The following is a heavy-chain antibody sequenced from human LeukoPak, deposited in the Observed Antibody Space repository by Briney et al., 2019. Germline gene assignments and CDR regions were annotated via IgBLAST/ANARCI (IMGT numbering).Heavy chain of an antibody. V-gene: IGHV1-8*01. CDR3: AIGLRTGSNINFDY. CDR2: MNPNSGNT. Sequence: GASVKVSCKASGYTFTSYDINWVRQATGQGLEWMGWMNPNSGNTGYAQKFQGRVTMTRNTSISTAYMELSSLRSEDTAVYYCAIGLRTGSNINFDYWGQGTLVTVSS. CDR1: GYTFTSYD. D-gene: IGHD1-1*01. J-gene: IGHJ4*02.